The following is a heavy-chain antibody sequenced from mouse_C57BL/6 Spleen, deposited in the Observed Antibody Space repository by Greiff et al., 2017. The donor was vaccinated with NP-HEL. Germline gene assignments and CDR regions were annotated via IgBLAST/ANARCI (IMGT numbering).Heavy chain of an antibody. CDR3: ARPRDYYGSSPYYFDY. D-gene: IGHD1-1*01. CDR2: ISSGSSTI. J-gene: IGHJ2*01. V-gene: IGHV5-17*01. Sequence: EVQRVESGGGLVKPGGSLKLSCAASGFTFSDYGMHWVRQAPEKGLEWVAYISSGSSTIYYADTVKGRFTISRDNAKNTLFLQMTSLRSEDTAMYYCARPRDYYGSSPYYFDYWGQGTTLTVSS. CDR1: GFTFSDYG.